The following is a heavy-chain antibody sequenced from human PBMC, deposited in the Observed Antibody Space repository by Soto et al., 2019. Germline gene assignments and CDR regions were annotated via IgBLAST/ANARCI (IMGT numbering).Heavy chain of an antibody. CDR3: ARVGDYGDLIYYMDV. J-gene: IGHJ6*03. Sequence: GGSLRLSCAASGFTFSSYWMHWVRQAPGKGLVWVSRINSDGSSTSYADSVKGRFTISRDNAKNTLYLQMNSLRAEDTAVYYCARVGDYGDLIYYMDVWGKGTTVTVSS. D-gene: IGHD4-17*01. CDR2: INSDGSST. CDR1: GFTFSSYW. V-gene: IGHV3-74*01.